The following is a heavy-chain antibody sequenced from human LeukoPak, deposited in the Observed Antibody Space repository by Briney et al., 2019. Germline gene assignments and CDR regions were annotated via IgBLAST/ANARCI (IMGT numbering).Heavy chain of an antibody. V-gene: IGHV3-11*01. J-gene: IGHJ5*02. Sequence: PGGSLRLSCAASGFTFDDYAMHWIRQAPGKGLEWVSYISSSGSTIYYADSVKGRFTISRDNAKNSLYLQMNSLRAEDTAVYYCARIIAVGGTDWFDPWGQGTLVTVSS. D-gene: IGHD6-13*01. CDR3: ARIIAVGGTDWFDP. CDR1: GFTFDDYA. CDR2: ISSSGSTI.